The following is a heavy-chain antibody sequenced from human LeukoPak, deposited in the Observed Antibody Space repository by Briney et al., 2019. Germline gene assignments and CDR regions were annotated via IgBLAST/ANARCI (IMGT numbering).Heavy chain of an antibody. J-gene: IGHJ4*02. CDR2: VSSDENRK. Sequence: GRSLRLSCAASGFNFSRYAMHWVRQAPGKGLEWLAVVSSDENRKYFADSVTGRFTISRDNAKNTLYLQMNSLRAEDTALYFCAKKAQYNGNYPLDYWGQGTLVTVSS. V-gene: IGHV3-30*18. D-gene: IGHD1-26*01. CDR3: AKKAQYNGNYPLDY. CDR1: GFNFSRYA.